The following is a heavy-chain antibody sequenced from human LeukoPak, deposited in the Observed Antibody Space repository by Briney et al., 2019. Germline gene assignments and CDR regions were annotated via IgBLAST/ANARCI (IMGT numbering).Heavy chain of an antibody. V-gene: IGHV4-59*01. CDR1: GGSISSYY. CDR2: IYYSGST. D-gene: IGHD6-19*01. Sequence: PSETLSLTCTVSGGSISSYYWSWIRQPPGTGLEWIGYIYYSGSTNYNPSLKSRVTISVDTSKNQFSLKLSSVTAADTAVYYCARHSSGWYPDYWGQGTLATVSS. J-gene: IGHJ4*02. CDR3: ARHSSGWYPDY.